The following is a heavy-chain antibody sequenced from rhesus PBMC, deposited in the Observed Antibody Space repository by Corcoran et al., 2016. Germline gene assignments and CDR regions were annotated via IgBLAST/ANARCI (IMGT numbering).Heavy chain of an antibody. CDR2: IRSKSYGGTA. D-gene: IGHD1-14*01. CDR1: GFFLCDHF. CDR3: TRKFGTILFDY. V-gene: IGHV3-6*01. Sequence: EVQLVESGGGLVQPGGSLRLSCEASGFFLCDHFMFWVRQAPGKGLEWVGFIRSKSYGGTAEYAASVKGRFTISRDDSKSIASLQMTSLKTEDTAIYYCTRKFGTILFDYWGQGVLVTVSS. J-gene: IGHJ4*01.